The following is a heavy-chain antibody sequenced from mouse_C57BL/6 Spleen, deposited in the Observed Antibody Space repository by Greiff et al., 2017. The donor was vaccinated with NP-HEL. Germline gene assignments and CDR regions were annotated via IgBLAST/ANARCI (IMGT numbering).Heavy chain of an antibody. J-gene: IGHJ4*01. V-gene: IGHV1-64*01. CDR1: GYTFTSYW. CDR2: IHPNSGST. CDR3: ARHGSSFFYAMDY. D-gene: IGHD1-1*01. Sequence: QVQLQQPGAELVKPGASVKLSCKASGYTFTSYWMHWVTQRPGPGLEWIGMIHPNSGSTNYNEKFKSKATLTVDKSSSTAYMQLSSLTSEDSAVYYCARHGSSFFYAMDYWGQGTSVTVSS.